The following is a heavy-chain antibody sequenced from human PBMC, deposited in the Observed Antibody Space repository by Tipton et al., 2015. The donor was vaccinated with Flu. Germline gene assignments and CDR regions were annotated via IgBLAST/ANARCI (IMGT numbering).Heavy chain of an antibody. Sequence: QLVQSGGGLVQPGGSLRLSCAVSGFTLSSYWMSWVRQAPGKGLEWVANIKEDGSEEYYVDSVKGRFTISRDNAKNSLYLQMNSLRVEDTAVYCCAGDDSYGPFYYYCLDVWGQGTTVTVSS. CDR1: GFTLSSYW. J-gene: IGHJ6*02. V-gene: IGHV3-7*01. CDR3: AGDDSYGPFYYYCLDV. D-gene: IGHD5-18*01. CDR2: IKEDGSEE.